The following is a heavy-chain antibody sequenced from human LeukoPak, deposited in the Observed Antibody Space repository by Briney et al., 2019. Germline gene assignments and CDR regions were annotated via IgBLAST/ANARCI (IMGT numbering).Heavy chain of an antibody. D-gene: IGHD1-14*01. V-gene: IGHV3-23*01. CDR3: AKARDAGDRNYWFVDL. J-gene: IGHJ2*01. CDR2: IRSSGSET. Sequence: GSLRLSCAASGFTFSGYSMTWVRQPPGKGLEWVSAIRSSGSETNYADSVKGRFTISRDNSKNTLYVQMNSLRVEDTAVYYCAKARDAGDRNYWFVDLWGRGTLVTVSS. CDR1: GFTFSGYS.